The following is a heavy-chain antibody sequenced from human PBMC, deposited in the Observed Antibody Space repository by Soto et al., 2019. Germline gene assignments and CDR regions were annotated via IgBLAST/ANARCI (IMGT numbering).Heavy chain of an antibody. V-gene: IGHV4-31*03. CDR1: GGSISSGGYY. J-gene: IGHJ5*02. Sequence: QVQLQESGPGLVKPSQTLSLTCTVSGGSISSGGYYWSWIRQHPGKGLEWIGYIYYSGSTYYNPSLKSRVTISVDTSKNQFSLKLSSVTAADTAVYYCARDNDGHYYGSGSYYWFDPCGQGTLVTVSS. CDR2: IYYSGST. CDR3: ARDNDGHYYGSGSYYWFDP. D-gene: IGHD3-10*01.